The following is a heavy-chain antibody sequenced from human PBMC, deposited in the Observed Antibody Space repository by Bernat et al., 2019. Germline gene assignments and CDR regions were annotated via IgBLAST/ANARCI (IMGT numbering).Heavy chain of an antibody. Sequence: QVQLVQSGAEVKKPGASVKVSCKASGYTFTGNFMHWVRQAPGQGLEWMGRINPNSGGTNYAQKFQGRVTMTRDTSISTAYMELSRLRSDDTAVYYCARVRPHDYGDYHYWGQGTLVTVSS. D-gene: IGHD4-17*01. CDR2: INPNSGGT. CDR3: ARVRPHDYGDYHY. J-gene: IGHJ4*02. V-gene: IGHV1-2*06. CDR1: GYTFTGNF.